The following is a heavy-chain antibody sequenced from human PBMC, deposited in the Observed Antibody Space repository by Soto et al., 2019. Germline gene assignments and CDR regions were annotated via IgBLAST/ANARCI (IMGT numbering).Heavy chain of an antibody. CDR3: ASNFWSGYSHPYYYYYGMDV. D-gene: IGHD3-3*01. CDR1: GYTFTSYA. Sequence: GASVKVSCKASGYTFTSYAMHWVRQAPGQRLEWMGWINAGNGNTKYSQKFQGRVTITRDTSASTAYMELSSLRSEDTAVYYCASNFWSGYSHPYYYYYGMDVWGQGTTVTVSS. J-gene: IGHJ6*02. CDR2: INAGNGNT. V-gene: IGHV1-3*01.